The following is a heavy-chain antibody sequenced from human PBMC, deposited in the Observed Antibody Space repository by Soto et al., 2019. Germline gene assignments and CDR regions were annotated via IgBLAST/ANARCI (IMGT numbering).Heavy chain of an antibody. Sequence: QLQLQESGPGLVKPSETLSLTCTVSGGSISSSSYYWGWIRQPPGKGLEWIGSIYYSGSTYYNPSLKIRVTISVDTSKNQFSLKLSSVTAADTAVYYCARRAGLPPYYFDYWGQGTLVTVSS. J-gene: IGHJ4*02. CDR1: GGSISSSSYY. CDR3: ARRAGLPPYYFDY. D-gene: IGHD2-15*01. V-gene: IGHV4-39*01. CDR2: IYYSGST.